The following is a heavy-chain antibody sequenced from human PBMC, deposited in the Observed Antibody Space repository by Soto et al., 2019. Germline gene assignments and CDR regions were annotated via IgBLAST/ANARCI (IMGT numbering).Heavy chain of an antibody. Sequence: GGSLRLSCAASGFTFSSYAMSWVRQAPGKGLEWVSAISGSGGSTYYADSVKGRFTISRDNSKNTLYLQMNSLRAEDTAVYYCANFGYYGSGSYYNGGYYFDYWGQGTLVTVSS. J-gene: IGHJ4*02. D-gene: IGHD3-10*01. CDR1: GFTFSSYA. V-gene: IGHV3-23*01. CDR3: ANFGYYGSGSYYNGGYYFDY. CDR2: ISGSGGST.